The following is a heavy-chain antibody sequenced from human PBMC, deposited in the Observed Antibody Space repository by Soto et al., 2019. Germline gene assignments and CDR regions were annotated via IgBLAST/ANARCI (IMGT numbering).Heavy chain of an antibody. Sequence: SETLSLTCAVYGGSFSGYYWRWIRQPPGKGLEWIGEINHSGSTNYNPSLKSRVTISVDTSKNQFSLKLSSVTAADTAVYYCAKLLRFLEWRQKFYPWGQRTLVTVSS. J-gene: IGHJ5*02. CDR1: GGSFSGYY. CDR3: AKLLRFLEWRQKFYP. CDR2: INHSGST. D-gene: IGHD3-3*01. V-gene: IGHV4-34*01.